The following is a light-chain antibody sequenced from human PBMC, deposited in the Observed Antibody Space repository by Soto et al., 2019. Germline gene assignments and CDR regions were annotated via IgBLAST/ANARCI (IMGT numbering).Light chain of an antibody. CDR1: QGISSY. V-gene: IGKV1-8*01. J-gene: IGKJ4*01. CDR2: AAS. Sequence: AIRMTQSPSSLSASTGDRVIITCRASQGISSYLAWYQQKPGKAPKLLIYAASTLQSGVPSRFSGSGSGTDFTLTISCLQSEDFATYYCQQYYSYPTFGGGTKVDIK. CDR3: QQYYSYPT.